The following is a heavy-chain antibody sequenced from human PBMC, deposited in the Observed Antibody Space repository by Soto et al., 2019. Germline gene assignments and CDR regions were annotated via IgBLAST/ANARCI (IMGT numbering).Heavy chain of an antibody. CDR1: GGTFSSYA. CDR2: IIPIFGTA. V-gene: IGHV1-69*01. D-gene: IGHD6-19*01. J-gene: IGHJ3*02. Sequence: QVQLVQSGAEVKKPGSSVKVSCKASGGTFSSYAISWVRQAPGQGLEWMGGIIPIFGTANYAQKFQGRVTITADESTSTAYMERSSLRSEDTAVYYCASRTRLYSSGWQAIRIAAFDIWGQGTMVTVSS. CDR3: ASRTRLYSSGWQAIRIAAFDI.